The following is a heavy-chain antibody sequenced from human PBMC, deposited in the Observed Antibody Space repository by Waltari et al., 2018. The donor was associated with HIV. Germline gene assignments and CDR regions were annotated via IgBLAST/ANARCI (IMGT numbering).Heavy chain of an antibody. D-gene: IGHD2-2*03. J-gene: IGHJ5*02. Sequence: QITLEESGPTLVKPTQTLTLTCTFSGFSLSTSGVGVGWIRHPPGKALEWLALIYWNGNKHYSPSLKSRVTITKETSKDQVVLKMTNMDPADTATYFCARRPGYCSGTRCYYSHWFDPWGQGTLVTVSS. CDR2: IYWNGNK. CDR3: ARRPGYCSGTRCYYSHWFDP. V-gene: IGHV2-5*01. CDR1: GFSLSTSGVG.